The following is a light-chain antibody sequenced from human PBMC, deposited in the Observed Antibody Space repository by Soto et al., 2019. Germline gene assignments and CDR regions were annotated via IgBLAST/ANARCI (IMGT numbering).Light chain of an antibody. CDR2: AAS. CDR1: QGIRNF. CDR3: QKYSSVPV. J-gene: IGKJ3*01. V-gene: IGKV1-27*01. Sequence: DVQMTQSPTSLSASVGDRVTITCRASQGIRNFVAWYQQKPGKPPKLLIYAASTLQSGVPSRFSASGSETDFNLTVNSLQPEEVATYSCQKYSSVPVFGPGTKVEI.